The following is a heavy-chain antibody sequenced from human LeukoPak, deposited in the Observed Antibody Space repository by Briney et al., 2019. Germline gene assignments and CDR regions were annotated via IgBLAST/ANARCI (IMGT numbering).Heavy chain of an antibody. Sequence: PGGSLRLSCAASGFTYTNYWMSWVRQAPGKGLEWVANIKQDGRERYYVDSVKGRFTISRDNAKNSMYLQMNSLRADDTAVYYCARDAYIDRYFDYWAREPWSPSPQ. CDR2: IKQDGRER. D-gene: IGHD3-22*01. J-gene: IGHJ4*02. CDR3: ARDAYIDRYFDY. V-gene: IGHV3-7*01. CDR1: GFTYTNYW.